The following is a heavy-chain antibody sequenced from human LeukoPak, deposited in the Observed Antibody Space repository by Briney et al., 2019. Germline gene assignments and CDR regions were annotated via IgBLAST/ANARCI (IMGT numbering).Heavy chain of an antibody. J-gene: IGHJ4*02. D-gene: IGHD3-22*01. CDR3: ARDRYYDRSGYYFFDY. Sequence: SETLSLTCTVSGYSISSGYYWGWIRQPPGKGLEWIGHIYTSGSTNYNPSLKSRVTMSVDTSKNQFSLKLSSVTAADTAVYYCARDRYYDRSGYYFFDYWGQGTLVTVSS. CDR2: IYTSGST. V-gene: IGHV4-38-2*02. CDR1: GYSISSGYY.